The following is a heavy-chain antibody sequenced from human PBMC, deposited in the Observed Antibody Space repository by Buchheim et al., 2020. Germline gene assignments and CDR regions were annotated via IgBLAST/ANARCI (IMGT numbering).Heavy chain of an antibody. D-gene: IGHD2-15*01. J-gene: IGHJ4*02. CDR2: IYYSGST. CDR1: GGSVGSGSYY. CDR3: ARGRLSRYCSGGSCYGRVDY. V-gene: IGHV4-61*01. Sequence: QVQLQESGPGLVKPSETLSLTCTVSGGSVGSGSYYWSWIRQPPGKGLEWIGYIYYSGSTNYNPSLKSRVTISVDTSKNQFSLKLSSVTAADTAVYYCARGRLSRYCSGGSCYGRVDYWGQGTL.